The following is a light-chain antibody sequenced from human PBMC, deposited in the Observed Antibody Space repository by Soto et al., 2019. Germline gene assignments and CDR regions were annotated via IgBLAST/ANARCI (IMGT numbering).Light chain of an antibody. CDR1: SSNIGSNF. Sequence: QSVLTQPPATSGTPGQRVTISCSGSSSNIGSNFVYWYQHLPGTTPKLLVFSYNQRPSGVPDRFSGSKSGSSASLAISGLRSEDEADYYCATWDDSLSGWVFGGGTKLTVL. J-gene: IGLJ3*02. V-gene: IGLV1-47*02. CDR3: ATWDDSLSGWV. CDR2: SYN.